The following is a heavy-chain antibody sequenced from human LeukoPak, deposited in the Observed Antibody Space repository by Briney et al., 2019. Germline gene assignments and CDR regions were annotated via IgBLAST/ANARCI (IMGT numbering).Heavy chain of an antibody. CDR1: GGSISSGGYY. V-gene: IGHV4-31*03. D-gene: IGHD6-25*01. CDR3: ARGSAAGLGFDY. Sequence: SQTLPLTCTVSGGSISSGGYYWSWIRQHPGKGLEWIGYIYYSGSTYYNPSLKSRVTISVDTSKNQFSLKLSSVTAADTAVYYCARGSAAGLGFDYWGQGTLVTVSS. CDR2: IYYSGST. J-gene: IGHJ4*02.